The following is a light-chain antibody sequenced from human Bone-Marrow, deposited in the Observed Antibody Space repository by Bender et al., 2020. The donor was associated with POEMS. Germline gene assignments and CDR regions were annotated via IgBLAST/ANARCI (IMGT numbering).Light chain of an antibody. V-gene: IGLV2-14*02. CDR2: EVN. J-gene: IGLJ1*01. Sequence: QSALTQPASVSASPGQSISISCTGTNSDIGSYDLVSWFQQHPGKAPKLLIHEVNQRPSGVSHRFSGSKSGNTASLTISGLQTEDEADYYCSSYTRSATLVFGTGTKVTVL. CDR3: SSYTRSATLV. CDR1: NSDIGSYDL.